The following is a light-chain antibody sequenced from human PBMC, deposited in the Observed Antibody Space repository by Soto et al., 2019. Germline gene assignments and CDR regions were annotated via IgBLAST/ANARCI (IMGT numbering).Light chain of an antibody. Sequence: QSALTQPASVSGAPGQSISISCTGTSSDVGGYNYVSWYQQHPAKAPKLMIYEVSNRPSGVSHRFSGSKSGNTASLTISGLQAEDEADYYCFSYTTSSTLVFGGGTKLTVL. CDR2: EVS. V-gene: IGLV2-14*01. CDR3: FSYTTSSTLV. CDR1: SSDVGGYNY. J-gene: IGLJ3*02.